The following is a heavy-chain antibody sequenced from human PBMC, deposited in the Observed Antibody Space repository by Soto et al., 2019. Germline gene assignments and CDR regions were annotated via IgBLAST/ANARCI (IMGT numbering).Heavy chain of an antibody. Sequence: QVQLVESGGGVVQPGRSLRLSCAASGFTFSSYGMHWVRQAPGKGLEWVAVIWYDGSNKYYADSVKGRFTISRDNSKNTVYLQMNSLRAEDTAVYYCARGEQLVHSFDYWGQGTLVTVSS. J-gene: IGHJ4*02. CDR3: ARGEQLVHSFDY. V-gene: IGHV3-33*01. D-gene: IGHD6-13*01. CDR2: IWYDGSNK. CDR1: GFTFSSYG.